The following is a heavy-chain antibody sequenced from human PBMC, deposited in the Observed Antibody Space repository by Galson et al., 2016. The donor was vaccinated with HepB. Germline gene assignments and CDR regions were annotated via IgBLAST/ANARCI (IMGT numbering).Heavy chain of an antibody. CDR1: GSTISGSW. CDR2: INPDGSGK. CDR3: ARGAFL. J-gene: IGHJ4*02. D-gene: IGHD2/OR15-2a*01. Sequence: SLRLSCAVSGSTISGSWMYWVRQAPGKGLEWVANINPDGSGKNYVDSVKGRFTISRDDAKNPLYLQKDSLRAEDTAVYYRARGAFLGGQGTLVTVSS. V-gene: IGHV3-7*01.